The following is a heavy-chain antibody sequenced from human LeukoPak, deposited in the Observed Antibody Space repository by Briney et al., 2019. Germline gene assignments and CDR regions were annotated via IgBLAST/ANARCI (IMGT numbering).Heavy chain of an antibody. J-gene: IGHJ4*02. CDR3: ARDDCSTTPCYAY. Sequence: PGGSLGLSCTTSGFTLTNYGINWVRQAPGKGLEWVAAIWYDGSKTSYTDSVKGRFTVSRDISKNTVYLQMNGLKAEDTAVYYCARDDCSTTPCYAYWGQGTLVTVSS. CDR1: GFTLTNYG. V-gene: IGHV3-33*01. CDR2: IWYDGSKT. D-gene: IGHD2-2*01.